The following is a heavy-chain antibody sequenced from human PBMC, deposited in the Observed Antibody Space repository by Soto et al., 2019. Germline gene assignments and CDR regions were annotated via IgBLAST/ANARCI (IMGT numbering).Heavy chain of an antibody. Sequence: SSGGYYWSWIRQHPGKGLEWVGFIRSKAYGGTTEYAASVKGRFTISRDDSKSIAYLQMNSLKTEDTAVYYCTRAAYAHYGMDVWGQGTTVTVSS. CDR1: SSGGYY. D-gene: IGHD4-17*01. CDR3: TRAAYAHYGMDV. CDR2: IRSKAYGGTT. V-gene: IGHV3-49*03. J-gene: IGHJ6*02.